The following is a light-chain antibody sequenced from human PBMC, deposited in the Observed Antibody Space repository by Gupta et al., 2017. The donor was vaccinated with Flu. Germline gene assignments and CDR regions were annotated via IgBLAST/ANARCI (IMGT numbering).Light chain of an antibody. V-gene: IGLV1-47*01. J-gene: IGLJ1*01. CDR3: VVWDDSQSSYL. CDR2: RDN. Sequence: VLIQPPSASRTPGQRVTISCAGSSSNIGSDYVYWYHRLPGSAPKLLMYRDNQRPSGVPERFSGSKSGTAASLAISGLRSEDEADYYCVVWDDSQSSYLFGTGTKFTVL. CDR1: SSNIGSDY.